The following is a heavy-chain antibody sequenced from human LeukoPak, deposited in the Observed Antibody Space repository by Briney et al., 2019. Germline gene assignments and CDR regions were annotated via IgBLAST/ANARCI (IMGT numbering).Heavy chain of an antibody. Sequence: GGSLRLSCAASGFTFSSYWMSWVRQAPGKGLEWVANIKQDGSEKYYVDSVKGRFTISRDNAKNSLYLQMNSLRAEDTAVYYCARDSLAVLGAYDIWGQGTMVTVSS. CDR1: GFTFSSYW. CDR2: IKQDGSEK. V-gene: IGHV3-7*01. CDR3: ARDSLAVLGAYDI. J-gene: IGHJ3*02. D-gene: IGHD3-16*01.